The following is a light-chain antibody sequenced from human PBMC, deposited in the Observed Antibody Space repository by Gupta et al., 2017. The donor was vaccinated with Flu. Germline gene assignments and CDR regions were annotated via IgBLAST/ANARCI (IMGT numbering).Light chain of an antibody. Sequence: PATLPVSPGERATLSCRASQSVSSNLAWYQQKPGQAPRLLIYGASTRATGIPARFSGSGSGTEFTLTISSLQSEDFAVYYCQQYNNWPLTFGGGTKVEIK. CDR3: QQYNNWPLT. CDR2: GAS. J-gene: IGKJ4*01. V-gene: IGKV3-15*01. CDR1: QSVSSN.